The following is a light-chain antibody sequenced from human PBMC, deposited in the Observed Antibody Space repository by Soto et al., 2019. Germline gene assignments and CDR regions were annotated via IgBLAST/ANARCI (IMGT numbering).Light chain of an antibody. J-gene: IGLJ2*01. Sequence: QSALTQPPSASGSPGQSATISCTGTSSDVGGYNYVSWYQQHPGKAPKLMIYEVSKRPSGVPDRFSGSKSGNTASLTVSGLQAEDEADYYCSSYAGSNNLLFGGGTKLTVL. CDR2: EVS. V-gene: IGLV2-8*01. CDR3: SSYAGSNNLL. CDR1: SSDVGGYNY.